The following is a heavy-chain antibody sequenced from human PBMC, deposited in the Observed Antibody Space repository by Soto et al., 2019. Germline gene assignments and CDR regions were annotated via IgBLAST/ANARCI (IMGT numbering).Heavy chain of an antibody. Sequence: APVKVSCKLSGDTFTRYYIHWVRQAPGQGLEWMGRINPNSGDTKYAQSFQGRVTMTRDTSINTAYMELSRLRSDDTAVYYCARGGGSSFFDYWGQGILVTVSS. J-gene: IGHJ4*02. V-gene: IGHV1-2*06. D-gene: IGHD2-2*01. CDR2: INPNSGDT. CDR1: GDTFTRYY. CDR3: ARGGGSSFFDY.